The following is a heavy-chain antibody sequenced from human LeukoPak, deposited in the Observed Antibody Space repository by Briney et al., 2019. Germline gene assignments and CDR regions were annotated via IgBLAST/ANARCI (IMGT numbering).Heavy chain of an antibody. V-gene: IGHV4-39*07. CDR1: GFTFSSYS. CDR2: IYYSGST. CDR3: ARVSSSWYGGLDY. D-gene: IGHD6-13*01. Sequence: GSLRLSCAASGFTFSSYSMNWVRQPPGKGLEWIGSIYYSGSTYYNPSLKSRVTISVDTSKNQFSLKLSSVTAADTAVYYCARVSSSWYGGLDYRGQGTLVTVSS. J-gene: IGHJ4*02.